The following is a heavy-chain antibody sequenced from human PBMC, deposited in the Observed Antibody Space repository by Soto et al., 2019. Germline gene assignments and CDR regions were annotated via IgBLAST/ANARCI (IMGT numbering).Heavy chain of an antibody. D-gene: IGHD2-2*01. J-gene: IGHJ5*02. V-gene: IGHV1-69*06. CDR3: ARGGPVIIPAATNWFDP. Sequence: QVQLVQSGAEVKKPGSSVKVSCRGSGGFNSYSISWVRQAPGQGLEWMGGIIPIFATPTYAQKFQGRVTITADKSTYTSYMELSRLTSEDTAVYYCARGGPVIIPAATNWFDPWGQGTLVSVPS. CDR1: GGFNSYS. CDR2: IIPIFATP.